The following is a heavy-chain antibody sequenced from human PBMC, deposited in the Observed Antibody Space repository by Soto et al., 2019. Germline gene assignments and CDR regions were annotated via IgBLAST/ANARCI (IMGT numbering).Heavy chain of an antibody. D-gene: IGHD3-10*01. CDR1: GGSISSGDYY. CDR3: ARCITMVRGVIIPPDGMDV. Sequence: NPSETLSLTCTVSGGSISSGDYYWSWIRQPPGKGLEWIGYIYYSGSTYYNPSLKSRVTISVDTSKNQFSLKLSSVTAADTAVYYCARCITMVRGVIIPPDGMDVWGQGTTVTVSS. CDR2: IYYSGST. V-gene: IGHV4-30-4*01. J-gene: IGHJ6*02.